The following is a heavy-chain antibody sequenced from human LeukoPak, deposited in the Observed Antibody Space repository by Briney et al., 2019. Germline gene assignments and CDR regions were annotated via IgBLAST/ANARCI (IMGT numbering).Heavy chain of an antibody. CDR1: GFTFSSYW. J-gene: IGHJ4*02. CDR2: ISGSGGST. V-gene: IGHV3-23*01. D-gene: IGHD6-13*01. CDR3: AKDFYSSPWGGSFDY. Sequence: PGGSLRLSCAASGFTFSSYWMSWVRQAPVKGLEWVSAISGSGGSTYYADSVKGRFTISRDNSKNTLYLQMNTLRAEDTAVYYCAKDFYSSPWGGSFDYWGQGTLVTVSS.